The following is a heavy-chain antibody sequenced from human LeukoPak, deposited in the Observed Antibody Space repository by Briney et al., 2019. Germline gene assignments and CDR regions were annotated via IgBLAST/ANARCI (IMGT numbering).Heavy chain of an antibody. D-gene: IGHD1-1*01. V-gene: IGHV4-59*11. J-gene: IGHJ5*02. CDR3: ARYEVLMGTWFDP. Sequence: SETLSLTCTVSGVSLSSHYWTWIRQPPGKGLEWIGYISYSGSTNYTPSLKSRVTISVDTSKTQFSLKLRSVTAADTAVYYCARYEVLMGTWFDPWGQGTLVTVSP. CDR1: GVSLSSHY. CDR2: ISYSGST.